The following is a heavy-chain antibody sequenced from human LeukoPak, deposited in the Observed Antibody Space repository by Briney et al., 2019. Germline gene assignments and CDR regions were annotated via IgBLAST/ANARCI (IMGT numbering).Heavy chain of an antibody. CDR2: ISGSGGST. D-gene: IGHD3-9*01. V-gene: IGHV3-23*01. Sequence: GGSLRLSCAASGFTFSSYAMSWVRQAPGKGLEWVSAISGSGGSTYYADSVKGRFTISRDNSKNTLYLQMNSLRAEDTAVYYCARGANDDILTGYLDYWGQGTLVTVSS. CDR3: ARGANDDILTGYLDY. J-gene: IGHJ4*02. CDR1: GFTFSSYA.